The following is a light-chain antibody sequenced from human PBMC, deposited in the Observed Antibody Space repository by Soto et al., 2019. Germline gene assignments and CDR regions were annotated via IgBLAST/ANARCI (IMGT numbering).Light chain of an antibody. Sequence: QSALTQPPSASGSPGQSVTISCTGTSSDVGAYKYVSWYQQYPGKAPKLMIYEVSRRPSGVPDRFSGSKSGNTASLTVSGLQAEDDADYYCTSYAGSNIWVFGGGTQLTVL. V-gene: IGLV2-8*01. J-gene: IGLJ3*02. CDR1: SSDVGAYKY. CDR3: TSYAGSNIWV. CDR2: EVS.